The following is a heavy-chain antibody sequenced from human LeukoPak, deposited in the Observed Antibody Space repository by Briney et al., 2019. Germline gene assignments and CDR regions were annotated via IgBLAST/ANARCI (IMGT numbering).Heavy chain of an antibody. Sequence: PSETLSLTCTVSGGPVSSASYYWSWIRQPPGKGLEWTGYIYYIGSTNYNPSLKSRVTISGDTSKNQFSLKLSSVTAADTAVYYCARVGWYGGLTQFDYWGQGTLVTVSS. CDR1: GGPVSSASYY. J-gene: IGHJ4*02. D-gene: IGHD3-10*01. CDR3: ARVGWYGGLTQFDY. CDR2: IYYIGST. V-gene: IGHV4-61*01.